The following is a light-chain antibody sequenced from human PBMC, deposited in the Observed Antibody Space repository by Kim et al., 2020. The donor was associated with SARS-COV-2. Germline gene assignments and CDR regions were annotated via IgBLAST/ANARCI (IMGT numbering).Light chain of an antibody. V-gene: IGKV1-33*01. CDR2: DAS. Sequence: ASVGDRVTITCQASQDISSSLDWYQQKPGKAPKLLIYDASTLQGGVPSRFSGGGSGTVFSFTISSLQPEDLATYYCQQANNLPVTFGQGTRLEIK. CDR1: QDISSS. CDR3: QQANNLPVT. J-gene: IGKJ5*01.